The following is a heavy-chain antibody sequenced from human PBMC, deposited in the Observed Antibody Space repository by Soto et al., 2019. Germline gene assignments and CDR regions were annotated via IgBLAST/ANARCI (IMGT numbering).Heavy chain of an antibody. Sequence: SETLSLTCTVSGGSFNPYYWSWIRQPPGKGLEWIGYIFYSGNPKYNPSLKSRVTISVDTPKTQISLKLSSVTAAATAVYYCARVLRGYRNAIAQILFYPWGQGTLVTVSS. D-gene: IGHD5-18*01. CDR1: GGSFNPYY. CDR3: ARVLRGYRNAIAQILFYP. CDR2: IFYSGNP. V-gene: IGHV4-59*01. J-gene: IGHJ5*02.